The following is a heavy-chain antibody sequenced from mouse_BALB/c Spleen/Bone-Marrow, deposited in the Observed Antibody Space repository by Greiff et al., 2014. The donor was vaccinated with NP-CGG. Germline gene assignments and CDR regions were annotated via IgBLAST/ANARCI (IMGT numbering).Heavy chain of an antibody. CDR1: GYTFTSYT. D-gene: IGHD2-4*01. Sequence: QVQLKQSGAELARPGASVKMSCKASGYTFTSYTMHWVKQRPGQGLEWIGYINPSSGYANYNQKFKDKATLTADKSSSTAYMQLSSLTSEDSAVYYCAREKGITFAYWGQGTLVTVSA. V-gene: IGHV1-4*01. J-gene: IGHJ3*01. CDR3: AREKGITFAY. CDR2: INPSSGYA.